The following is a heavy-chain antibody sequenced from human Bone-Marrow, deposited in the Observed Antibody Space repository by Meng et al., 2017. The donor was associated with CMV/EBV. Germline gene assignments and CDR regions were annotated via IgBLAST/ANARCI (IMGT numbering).Heavy chain of an antibody. CDR3: ARAVPTGMRGEGPDY. V-gene: IGHV1-46*01. J-gene: IGHJ4*02. CDR1: GYTFTKFY. CDR2: INPDSGST. Sequence: ASVKVSCKASGYTFTKFYIYWVRQAPGLGPEWMGIINPDSGSTSHAQKFQGRVTMTRDTSTTTAYMELSSLTSEDTAMYYCARAVPTGMRGEGPDYWGPGTLVPVPS. D-gene: IGHD1-1*01.